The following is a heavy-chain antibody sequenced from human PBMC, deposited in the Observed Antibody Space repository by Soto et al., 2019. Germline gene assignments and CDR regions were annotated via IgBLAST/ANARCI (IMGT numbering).Heavy chain of an antibody. J-gene: IGHJ6*02. CDR2: IKQDGSEQ. CDR3: ARDAV. V-gene: IGHV3-7*05. CDR1: GFTFSGYW. Sequence: EVQLVESGGGLVQPGGSLRLSCAASGFTFSGYWMSWVRQAPGKGLEWVANIKQDGSEQFYVDSVKGRCTISRDNAKNSLYLQMNSLRAEDTAVYYCARDAVWGQGTTVTVSS.